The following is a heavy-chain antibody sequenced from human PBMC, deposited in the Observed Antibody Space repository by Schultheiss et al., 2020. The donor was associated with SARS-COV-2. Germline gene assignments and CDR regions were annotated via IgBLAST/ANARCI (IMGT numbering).Heavy chain of an antibody. CDR3: AREKSITIFGVVISAGFDP. Sequence: GGSLRLSCAASGFTVSSNYMSWVRQAPGKGLEWVAVISYDGSNKYYADSVKGRFNISRDNAKNKLYLQMNSLRAQDTAVYYCAREKSITIFGVVISAGFDPWCQGTLVTVSS. V-gene: IGHV3-30-3*01. D-gene: IGHD3-3*01. CDR2: ISYDGSNK. J-gene: IGHJ5*02. CDR1: GFTVSSNY.